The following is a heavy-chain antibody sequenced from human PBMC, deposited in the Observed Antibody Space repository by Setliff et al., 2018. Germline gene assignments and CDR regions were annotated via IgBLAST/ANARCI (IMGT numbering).Heavy chain of an antibody. CDR3: AKEPAISLTEAIRRSYYDYALDV. V-gene: IGHV1-18*01. J-gene: IGHJ6*02. CDR2: ISGHNDKT. CDR1: GYTSTYFG. D-gene: IGHD3-9*01. Sequence: EASVKVSCKASGYTSTYFGVSWLRLAPGQGLEWMGWISGHNDKTIIEPKFQGRLALTTDTGSDTAYMELRTLRSDDAAIYYCAKEPAISLTEAIRRSYYDYALDVWGQGTTVTV.